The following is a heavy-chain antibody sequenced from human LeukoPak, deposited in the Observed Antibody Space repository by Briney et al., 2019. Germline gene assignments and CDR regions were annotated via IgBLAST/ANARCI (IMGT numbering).Heavy chain of an antibody. Sequence: GTSLRLSCATSGFTFSHYAFHWVRQAPGKGLEWVALIWYDGSHDTYEDSVKGRFTVSRDNSKNMLYLQMNSLRVEDTAVYYCARAIDYGYPGGYWGQGTLVTVSS. CDR2: IWYDGSHD. V-gene: IGHV3-33*01. CDR1: GFTFSHYA. D-gene: IGHD4-17*01. J-gene: IGHJ4*02. CDR3: ARAIDYGYPGGY.